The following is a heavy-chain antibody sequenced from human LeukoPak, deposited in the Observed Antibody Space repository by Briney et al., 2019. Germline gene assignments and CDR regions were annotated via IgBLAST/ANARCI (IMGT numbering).Heavy chain of an antibody. D-gene: IGHD3-10*01. Sequence: GGSLRLSCAASGFTFSSYGVHWVRQAPGKGLEWVAFIRYDGSNKYYADSVKGRFTISRDNSKNTLYLQMNSLRAEDTAVYYCAKGTSGSYFPYYYYYMDVWGKGTTVTISS. CDR1: GFTFSSYG. V-gene: IGHV3-30*02. CDR3: AKGTSGSYFPYYYYYMDV. J-gene: IGHJ6*03. CDR2: IRYDGSNK.